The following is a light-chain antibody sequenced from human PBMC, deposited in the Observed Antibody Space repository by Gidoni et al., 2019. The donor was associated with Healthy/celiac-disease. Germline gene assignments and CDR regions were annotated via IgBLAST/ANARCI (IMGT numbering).Light chain of an antibody. J-gene: IGKJ5*01. CDR1: QSMSSY. V-gene: IGKV1-39*01. CDR3: QQSYSTPIT. Sequence: DIQMTQSPSSLSASVGDRVTITCRARQSMSSYLNWYQQKPGKAPKLLIYAASIVQSGVPSRFSGSGSGTDFTLTISSLQPEYFATYYCQQSYSTPITFXQXTRLEIK. CDR2: AAS.